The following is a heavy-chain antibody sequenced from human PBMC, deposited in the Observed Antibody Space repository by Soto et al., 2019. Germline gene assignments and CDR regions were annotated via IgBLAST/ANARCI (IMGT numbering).Heavy chain of an antibody. Sequence: GASVKVSCKASGYTFTGYYMHWVRQAPGQGLEWMGWINPNSGGTNYAQKFQGWVTMTRDTSISTAYMELSRLRSDDTAVYYCARALGAGSRLSSRSLSHFDYWGQGTLVTVSS. J-gene: IGHJ4*02. D-gene: IGHD6-25*01. V-gene: IGHV1-2*04. CDR2: INPNSGGT. CDR3: ARALGAGSRLSSRSLSHFDY. CDR1: GYTFTGYY.